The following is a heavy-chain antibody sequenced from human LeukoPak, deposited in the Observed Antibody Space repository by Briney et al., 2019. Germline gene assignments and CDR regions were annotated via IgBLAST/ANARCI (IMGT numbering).Heavy chain of an antibody. CDR2: IRSKAYGGTT. J-gene: IGHJ4*02. CDR3: TRGNHYFDY. V-gene: IGHV3-49*04. Sequence: GGSLRLSCTASGFTFGDYAMSWVRQAPGKGLEWVGFIRSKAYGGTTEYAASVKGRFTISRDDSKSIAYLQMNSLKTEDTAVYYCTRGNHYFDYWGQGTLVTVSS. CDR1: GFTFGDYA. D-gene: IGHD1-14*01.